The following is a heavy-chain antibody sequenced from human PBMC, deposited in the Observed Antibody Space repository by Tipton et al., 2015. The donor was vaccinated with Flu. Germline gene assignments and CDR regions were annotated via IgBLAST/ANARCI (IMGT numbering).Heavy chain of an antibody. CDR1: GFTFSSYW. J-gene: IGHJ6*02. CDR3: ARERVVPAAIRFDFPTFDYYGMDV. D-gene: IGHD2-2*02. V-gene: IGHV3-7*01. CDR2: IKQDGSEK. Sequence: SLRVSCAASGFTFSSYWMSWVRQAPGKGLEWVANIKQDGSEKYYVDSVKGRFTISRDNAKNSLYLQMNSLRAEDTAVYYCARERVVPAAIRFDFPTFDYYGMDVWGQGTTVTVSS.